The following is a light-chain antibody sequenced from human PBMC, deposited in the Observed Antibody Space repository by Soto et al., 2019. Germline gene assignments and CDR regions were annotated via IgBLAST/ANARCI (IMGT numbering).Light chain of an antibody. Sequence: QSVLTQPASVSGSPGQSITISCTGTSSDVGGYNRVPWYQQHPGKAPKLMIYDVTIRPSGVSNRFSGSKSGNTASLTISGLQAEDEAEYYCSSYTTSSTLEGVFGTGTKVTVL. J-gene: IGLJ1*01. CDR2: DVT. CDR1: SSDVGGYNR. V-gene: IGLV2-14*01. CDR3: SSYTTSSTLEGV.